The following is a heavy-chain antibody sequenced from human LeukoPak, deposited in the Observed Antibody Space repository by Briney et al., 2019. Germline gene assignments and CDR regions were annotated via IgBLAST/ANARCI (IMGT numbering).Heavy chain of an antibody. CDR2: IHSDGSST. D-gene: IGHD5-18*01. CDR3: ARGLGGYSYGSHDY. CDR1: GFTFSSYW. Sequence: KAGGSLRLSCAASGFTFSSYWMHWVRQAPGKGLVWVSRIHSDGSSTSYADSVKGRFTISRDNAKNTLYLQMNSLRAEDTAVYYCARGLGGYSYGSHDYWGQGTLVTVSS. J-gene: IGHJ4*02. V-gene: IGHV3-74*01.